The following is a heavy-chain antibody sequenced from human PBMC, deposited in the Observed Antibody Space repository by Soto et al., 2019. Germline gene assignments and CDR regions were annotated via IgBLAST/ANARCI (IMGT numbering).Heavy chain of an antibody. V-gene: IGHV3-43*01. CDR1: GFTFDDYT. CDR2: ISWDGGST. D-gene: IGHD6-13*01. CDR3: AKDQYSSSWSLGYYYYYGMDV. J-gene: IGHJ6*02. Sequence: GGSLRLSCAASGFTFDDYTMHWVRQAPGKGLEWVSLISWDGGSTYYADSVKGRFTISRDNSKNSLYLQMNSLRTGDTALYYCAKDQYSSSWSLGYYYYYGMDVWGQGTTVTVSS.